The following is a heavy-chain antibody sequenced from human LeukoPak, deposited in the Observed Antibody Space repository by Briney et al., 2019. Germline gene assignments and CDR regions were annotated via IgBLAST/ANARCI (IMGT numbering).Heavy chain of an antibody. J-gene: IGHJ4*02. Sequence: SETLSLTCAVYGGSFSGYYWSGIRQPPGKGLEWIGEINHSGSTNYNPSLKSRVTISVDTSKNQFSLKLSSVTAADTAVYYCARDYGSGPYYFDYWGQGTLVTVSS. CDR3: ARDYGSGPYYFDY. D-gene: IGHD3-10*01. V-gene: IGHV4-34*01. CDR1: GGSFSGYY. CDR2: INHSGST.